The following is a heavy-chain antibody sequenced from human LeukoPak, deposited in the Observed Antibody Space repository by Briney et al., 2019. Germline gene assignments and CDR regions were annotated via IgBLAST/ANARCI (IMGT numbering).Heavy chain of an antibody. Sequence: GGPLRLSCAASGFTFSSYSMNWVRQAPGKGLEWVSSISSSSSYIYYADSVKGRFTISRDNAKNSLYLQMNSLSTEDTAVYYCARVYYDSSGYYDYWGQGTLVTVSS. CDR2: ISSSSSYI. D-gene: IGHD3-22*01. CDR1: GFTFSSYS. J-gene: IGHJ4*02. CDR3: ARVYYDSSGYYDY. V-gene: IGHV3-21*01.